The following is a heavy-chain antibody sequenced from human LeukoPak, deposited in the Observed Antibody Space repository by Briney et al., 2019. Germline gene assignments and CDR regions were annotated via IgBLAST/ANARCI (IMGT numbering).Heavy chain of an antibody. CDR3: ASTLRFLPYRRFDY. CDR1: GGSIISSNYY. J-gene: IGHJ4*02. V-gene: IGHV4-39*01. CDR2: IYQSGGGSS. D-gene: IGHD3-3*01. Sequence: KPSETLSLTCSVSGGSIISSNYYWGWIRQPPGKGLEWIGSIYQSGGGSSHYNPSLKSRVTISGDTSKNQFFLRLSSVTAADTAVYYCASTLRFLPYRRFDYWGQGTLVTVPS.